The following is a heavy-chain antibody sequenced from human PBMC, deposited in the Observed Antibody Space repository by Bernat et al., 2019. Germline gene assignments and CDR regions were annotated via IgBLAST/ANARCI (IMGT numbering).Heavy chain of an antibody. J-gene: IGHJ4*02. Sequence: QVQLVESGGGVVQPGRSLRLSCAASGFTFSSYAMHWVRQAPGKGLEWVADITNDGSNKYYADSVKGRFTISRDNSKNTLYLQMNSLRAEDTAVYYCAEAYKSGVGAAAGRGGVFDYWGQGTLVTVSS. CDR3: AEAYKSGVGAAAGRGGVFDY. CDR1: GFTFSSYA. D-gene: IGHD6-13*01. V-gene: IGHV3-30-3*02. CDR2: ITNDGSNK.